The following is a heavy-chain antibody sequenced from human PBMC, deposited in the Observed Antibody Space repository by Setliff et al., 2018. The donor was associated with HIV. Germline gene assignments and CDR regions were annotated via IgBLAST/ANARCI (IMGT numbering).Heavy chain of an antibody. CDR2: IYYSGST. D-gene: IGHD6-19*01. CDR1: GGSISSHY. V-gene: IGHV4-59*11. Sequence: SETLSLTCTVSGGSISSHYWSWIRRPPGKGLEWIGSIYYSGSTYYNPSLKSRVTISVDTSKNQFSLKLSSVTAADTAVYYCARRRSSGWYHYFDYWGQGTLVTVSS. CDR3: ARRRSSGWYHYFDY. J-gene: IGHJ4*02.